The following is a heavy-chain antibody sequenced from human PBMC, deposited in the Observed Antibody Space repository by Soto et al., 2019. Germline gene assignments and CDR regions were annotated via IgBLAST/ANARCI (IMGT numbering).Heavy chain of an antibody. CDR1: GFAVRNGW. CDR3: VTENDYSLHFDY. CDR2: IKSEIDGGTT. V-gene: IGHV3-15*07. D-gene: IGHD5-12*01. J-gene: IGHJ4*02. Sequence: GGSLRLSCAASGFAVRNGWMSWVRQVPGKGLEWVGRIKSEIDGGTTVYAAAVKGRFTISRDDSENTLFLHMDSLTTEDSAVYYCVTENDYSLHFDYWGQGTLVTVSS.